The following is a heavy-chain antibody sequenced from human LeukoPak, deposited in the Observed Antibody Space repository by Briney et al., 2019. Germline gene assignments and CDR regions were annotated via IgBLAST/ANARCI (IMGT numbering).Heavy chain of an antibody. CDR3: AKDGQLYYYYMDV. CDR2: ITGSGGGT. J-gene: IGHJ6*03. Sequence: GGSLRLSCAASGFTFSNYAMSWVRQAPGKGLEWVSGITGSGGGTNYANSVKGRFTISRDNSKNTLYLQMNSLRAEDTAAYYCAKDGQLYYYYMDVWGKGTTVTVSS. CDR1: GFTFSNYA. V-gene: IGHV3-23*01. D-gene: IGHD1-1*01.